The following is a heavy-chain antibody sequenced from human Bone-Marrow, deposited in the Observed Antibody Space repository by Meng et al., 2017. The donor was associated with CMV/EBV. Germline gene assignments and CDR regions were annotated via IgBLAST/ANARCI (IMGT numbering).Heavy chain of an antibody. Sequence: ASVKVSCKTSGYTFTGYYMHWVRQAPGQGLEWMGWINPNSGGTKYAQKFQGRVTMTRDTSISTAYMELSRLRSDDTAVYYCARVYYYDSSGLYYWGQGTRVTVSS. D-gene: IGHD3-22*01. CDR2: INPNSGGT. V-gene: IGHV1-2*02. CDR1: GYTFTGYY. CDR3: ARVYYYDSSGLYY. J-gene: IGHJ4*02.